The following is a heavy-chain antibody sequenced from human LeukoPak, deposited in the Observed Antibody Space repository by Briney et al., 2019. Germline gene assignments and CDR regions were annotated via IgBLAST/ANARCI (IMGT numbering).Heavy chain of an antibody. CDR3: AREAIEYYYMDV. V-gene: IGHV3-21*01. Sequence: PGGSLRLSCAASGFTFSSYSMNWVRQAPGKGLEWVSSISSSSSYIYYADSVKGRFTISRDNAKNSLCLQMNSLRAEDTAVYYCAREAIEYYYMDVWGKGTTVTVSS. CDR2: ISSSSSYI. CDR1: GFTFSSYS. D-gene: IGHD2-2*02. J-gene: IGHJ6*03.